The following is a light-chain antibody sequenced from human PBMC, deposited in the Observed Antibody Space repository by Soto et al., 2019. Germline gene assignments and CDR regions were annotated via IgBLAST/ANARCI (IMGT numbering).Light chain of an antibody. CDR3: QPRNNCHT. CDR1: QSVNNY. CDR2: DTS. V-gene: IGKV3-11*01. J-gene: IGKJ4*01. Sequence: EIVLTQSPATLSLSPGERATLSCRASQSVNNYLAWYQQQPGQAPRPLIYDTSNMATGIPARFSGSGSGTDFTLTTSRLEPEGFAVYYCQPRNNCHTFGEGTRLKIK.